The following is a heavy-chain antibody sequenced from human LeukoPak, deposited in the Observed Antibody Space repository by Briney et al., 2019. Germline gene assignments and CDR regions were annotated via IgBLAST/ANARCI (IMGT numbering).Heavy chain of an antibody. Sequence: SVTLSLTCTLSGGFISSYYGRWIRHPRGEGLEWLGYIYYSGSTNYNPSLKSRVTISVDTSKNQFSLKLSSVTAADTAVYHCARVVYYYDSSGPSWFDPWGQGTLVTVSS. CDR2: IYYSGST. D-gene: IGHD3-22*01. CDR1: GGFISSYY. J-gene: IGHJ5*02. V-gene: IGHV4-59*07. CDR3: ARVVYYYDSSGPSWFDP.